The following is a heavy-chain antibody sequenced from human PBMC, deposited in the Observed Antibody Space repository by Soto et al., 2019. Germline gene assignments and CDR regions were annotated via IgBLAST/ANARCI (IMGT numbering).Heavy chain of an antibody. CDR2: ISSTSVYM. D-gene: IGHD5-12*01. V-gene: IGHV3-21*01. Sequence: EVQLVESGGGLVKPGGSLRLSCAASGFTFSTYNMNWVRQAPGKGLEWVASISSTSVYMYYAKSLKGRFTLSRANAKSSLYLQVNSLSAEDTAVYYCARGWLRDPWMYWGQGTLVTVSS. CDR3: ARGWLRDPWMY. J-gene: IGHJ4*02. CDR1: GFTFSTYN.